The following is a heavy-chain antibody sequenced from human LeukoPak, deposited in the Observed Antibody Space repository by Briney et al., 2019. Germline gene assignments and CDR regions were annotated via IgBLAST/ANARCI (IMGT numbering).Heavy chain of an antibody. D-gene: IGHD2-15*01. CDR1: GYTFTSYY. Sequence: ASVKVSCKASGYTFTSYYMHWVRQAPGQGLEWMGITNPSGGSTSYAQKFQGRVTMTRDTSTSTVYMELSSLRSEDTAVYYCARDCSGGSCYSPPLDYWGQGTLVTVSS. V-gene: IGHV1-46*01. CDR3: ARDCSGGSCYSPPLDY. CDR2: TNPSGGST. J-gene: IGHJ4*02.